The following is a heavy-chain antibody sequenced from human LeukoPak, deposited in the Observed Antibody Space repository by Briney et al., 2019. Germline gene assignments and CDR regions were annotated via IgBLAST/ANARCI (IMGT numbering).Heavy chain of an antibody. D-gene: IGHD1-20*01. V-gene: IGHV4-61*02. Sequence: SETLSLTCTISGDSISTGSFYWSWIRQPAGRGLEWIGRIYTSGSTKYNPPLKSRVTISLDASKNQFSLNLRSVTAADTAVYYCARDLDNNWGYFDLWGRGTLVTVSS. CDR2: IYTSGST. J-gene: IGHJ2*01. CDR1: GDSISTGSFY. CDR3: ARDLDNNWGYFDL.